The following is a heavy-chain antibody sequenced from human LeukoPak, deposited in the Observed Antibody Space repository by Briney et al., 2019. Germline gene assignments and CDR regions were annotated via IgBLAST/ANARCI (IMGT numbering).Heavy chain of an antibody. J-gene: IGHJ4*02. CDR3: TRGDPDY. CDR1: AFTFSSYW. CDR2: IKEDGSEI. V-gene: IGHV3-7*01. D-gene: IGHD2-21*02. Sequence: GGSLRLSCEASAFTFSSYWMSWVRQAPGKGLEWVANIKEDGSEINYVDPVKGRFTISRDNAKNSLFLQMNSLRVEDTAVYYCTRGDPDYWGQGTLVTVSS.